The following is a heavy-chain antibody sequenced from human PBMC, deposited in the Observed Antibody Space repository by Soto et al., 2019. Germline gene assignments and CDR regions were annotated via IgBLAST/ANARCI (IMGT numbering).Heavy chain of an antibody. CDR3: ASSNIAAAGFYYYGMDV. CDR2: IYYSGST. Sequence: PSETLSLTCTVSGDSISSYYWSWIRQPPGKGLEWIGYIYYSGSTNYNPSLKSRVTISVDTSKNQFSLNLSSVTAADTAVYYCASSNIAAAGFYYYGMDVWGRGTTVT. J-gene: IGHJ6*02. CDR1: GDSISSYY. D-gene: IGHD6-13*01. V-gene: IGHV4-59*01.